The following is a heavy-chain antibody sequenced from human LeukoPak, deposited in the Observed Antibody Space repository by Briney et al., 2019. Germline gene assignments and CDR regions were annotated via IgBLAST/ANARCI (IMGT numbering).Heavy chain of an antibody. V-gene: IGHV3-53*01. CDR2: IYSGGST. CDR1: GFTFSSYS. J-gene: IGHJ4*02. D-gene: IGHD3-22*01. Sequence: PGGSLRLSCAASGFTFSSYSMNWVRQAPGKGLEWVSVIYSGGSTYYADSVKGRFTISRDNSKNTLYLQMNSLRAEDTAVYYCARIADYYDSSGYNSVDYWGQGTLVTVSS. CDR3: ARIADYYDSSGYNSVDY.